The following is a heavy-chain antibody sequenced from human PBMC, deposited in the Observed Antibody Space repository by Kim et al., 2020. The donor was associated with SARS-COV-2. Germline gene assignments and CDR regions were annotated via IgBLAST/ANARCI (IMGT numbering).Heavy chain of an antibody. Sequence: GGSLRLSCAASGFTFSSYAMHWVRQAPGKGLEWVAVISYDGSNKYYADSVKGRFTISRDNSKNTLYLQMNSLRAEDTAVYYCARHGTTHYGEYYFDYWGQGTLVTVSS. V-gene: IGHV3-30-3*01. CDR2: ISYDGSNK. D-gene: IGHD4-17*01. CDR1: GFTFSSYA. J-gene: IGHJ4*02. CDR3: ARHGTTHYGEYYFDY.